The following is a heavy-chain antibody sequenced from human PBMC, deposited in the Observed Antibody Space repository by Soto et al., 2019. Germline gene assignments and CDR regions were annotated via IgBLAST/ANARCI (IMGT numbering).Heavy chain of an antibody. CDR2: IWYDGSNK. J-gene: IGHJ4*02. D-gene: IGHD3-22*01. CDR1: GFTFSSYG. V-gene: IGHV3-33*01. Sequence: QVQLVESGGGVVQPGRSLRLSCAASGFTFSSYGMHWVRQAPGKGLEWVAVIWYDGSNKYYADSVKGRFTISRDNSKNPLYLQMNSLRAEDTAVYYCARDRPSDYYDSSGYSYLFDYWGQGTLVTVSS. CDR3: ARDRPSDYYDSSGYSYLFDY.